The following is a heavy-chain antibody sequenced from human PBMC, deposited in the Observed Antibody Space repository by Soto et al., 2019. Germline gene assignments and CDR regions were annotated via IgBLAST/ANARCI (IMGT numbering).Heavy chain of an antibody. Sequence: PSETRSRTGKVSGASIRTTHCFWCWIRQPPGKSLEWICNFYSGFVAHYNPSLKSRVTISINASKSHCSRNLPSVTAADPAFYSCVVLFQYDSTGTYSDYWGKGTLVTAS. CDR3: VVLFQYDSTGTYSDY. D-gene: IGHD3-16*01. V-gene: IGHV4-39*02. CDR2: FYSGFVA. CDR1: GASIRTTHCF. J-gene: IGHJ4*02.